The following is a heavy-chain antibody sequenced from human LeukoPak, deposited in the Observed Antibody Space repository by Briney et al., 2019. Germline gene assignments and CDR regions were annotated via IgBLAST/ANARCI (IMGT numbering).Heavy chain of an antibody. CDR2: IKQDGSEK. CDR3: ARQGYSGSYLSPFDY. CDR1: GFTFSSYW. J-gene: IGHJ4*02. Sequence: GGSLRLSCAASGFTFSSYWMSWVRQAPGKGLEWVANIKQDGSEKYYVDSVKGRFTISRDNAKNSLYLQTNSLRAEDTAVYYCARQGYSGSYLSPFDYWGQGTLVTVSS. D-gene: IGHD1-26*01. V-gene: IGHV3-7*01.